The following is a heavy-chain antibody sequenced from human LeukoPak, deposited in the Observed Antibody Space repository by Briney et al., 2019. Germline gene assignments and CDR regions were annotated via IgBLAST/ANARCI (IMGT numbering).Heavy chain of an antibody. Sequence: GGSPRLSCAASGFTFSSFGMHWVRQAPGKGLEWMAVIWSDGNNKYYADSVKGRFTISRDNSKNTLYLQMNSLRAEDTAVYYCAKGLYSSGWSDFDYWGQGTLVTVS. V-gene: IGHV3-33*06. CDR3: AKGLYSSGWSDFDY. J-gene: IGHJ4*02. D-gene: IGHD6-19*01. CDR1: GFTFSSFG. CDR2: IWSDGNNK.